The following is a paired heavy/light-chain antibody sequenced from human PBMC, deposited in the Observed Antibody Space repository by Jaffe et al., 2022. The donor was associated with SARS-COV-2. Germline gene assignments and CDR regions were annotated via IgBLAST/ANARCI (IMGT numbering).Light chain of an antibody. Sequence: QSALTQPASVSGSPGQSITISCTGTSSDVGGYNYVSWYQQRPGKVPKLVIYDVSNRPSGISSRFSGSKSGNTASLTISGLQAEDEADYYCSSYTSSSTYVFGTGTKVTVL. V-gene: IGLV2-14*01. J-gene: IGLJ1*01. CDR2: DVS. CDR1: SSDVGGYNY. CDR3: SSYTSSSTYV.
Heavy chain of an antibody. CDR2: IHTSGST. V-gene: IGHV4-61*02. Sequence: QVQLQESGPGLVQPSQTLSLTCTVSGGSSGTYYWSWIRQPAGKGLEWVGRIHTSGSTNYNPSLKSRVIISVDTSKNQFSLKLSSVTAADTAVYYCAREGCSGGSCPYKYYYGMDVWGQGTTVTVSS. D-gene: IGHD2-15*01. CDR3: AREGCSGGSCPYKYYYGMDV. J-gene: IGHJ6*02. CDR1: GGSSGTYY.